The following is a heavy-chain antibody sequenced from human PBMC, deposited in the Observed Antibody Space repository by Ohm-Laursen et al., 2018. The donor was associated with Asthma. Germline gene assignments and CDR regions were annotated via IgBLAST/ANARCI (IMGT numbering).Heavy chain of an antibody. J-gene: IGHJ6*02. CDR2: ISAYNGNT. Sequence: SVKVSCKASGYTFTNYGFSWVRQAPGQGLEWMAWISAYNGNTNYAPKFQDRVTMTTDTSTSTAYMELRGLRSEDTAVYYCARARYYYDSSGTYYYGMDVWGQGTTVTVSS. CDR1: GYTFTNYG. V-gene: IGHV1-18*04. D-gene: IGHD3-22*01. CDR3: ARARYYYDSSGTYYYGMDV.